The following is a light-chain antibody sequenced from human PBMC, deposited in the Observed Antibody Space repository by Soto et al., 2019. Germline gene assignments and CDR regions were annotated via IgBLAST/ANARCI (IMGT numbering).Light chain of an antibody. CDR2: ATS. CDR1: QSISAY. J-gene: IGKJ2*01. CDR3: QQSHSTEYS. V-gene: IGKV1-39*01. Sequence: IQLTQSPSSLSASVGDRVTITCRTSQSISAYLNWYRQKPGQAPELLIYATSKLHSGLPSRCSGSGSVTEFTLTINSLQPEDLATYYCQQSHSTEYSFGQGPRLEIK.